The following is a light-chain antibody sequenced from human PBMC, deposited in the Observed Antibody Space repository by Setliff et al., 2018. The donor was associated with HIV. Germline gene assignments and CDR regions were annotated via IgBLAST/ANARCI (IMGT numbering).Light chain of an antibody. J-gene: IGLJ1*01. CDR1: SSDVGGYSY. CDR2: EVK. V-gene: IGLV2-14*01. CDR3: SSYAITNTLH. Sequence: QSALTQPASVSGSPGQSITISCTGTSSDVGGYSYVSWYQQHPGRAPKLIIYEVKNRPSGVSSRFSGSKSGNTASLTISGLQAEDEADYYCSSYAITNTLHFGTGTKVTVL.